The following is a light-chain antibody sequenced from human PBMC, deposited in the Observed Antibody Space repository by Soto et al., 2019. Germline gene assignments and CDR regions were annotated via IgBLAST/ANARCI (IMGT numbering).Light chain of an antibody. J-gene: IGKJ1*01. CDR1: QSISSW. Sequence: DIQMTRSPSTLSASVGDRVTITCRASQSISSWLAWYQQKPGKAPKLLIYKASSLESGVPSRFSGSGSATEFTLTISSLQPDDFATYYCQQYNSYSKTFGQGTKVEIK. CDR2: KAS. CDR3: QQYNSYSKT. V-gene: IGKV1-5*03.